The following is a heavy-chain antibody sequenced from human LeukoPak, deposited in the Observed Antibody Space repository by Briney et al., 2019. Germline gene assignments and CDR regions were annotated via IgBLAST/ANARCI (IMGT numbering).Heavy chain of an antibody. V-gene: IGHV3-23*01. CDR2: IRMTGGST. J-gene: IGHJ4*02. D-gene: IGHD5-18*01. CDR3: ARDPRIQGYNYGTVLDY. CDR1: GFTYSHYG. Sequence: GGPLRLSCAASGFTYSHYGMSWVRQAPGRAPEWLSDIRMTGGSTYYTDSVKCRFTISRDNSKNTLYLQMNSLRAEDTAVYYCARDPRIQGYNYGTVLDYWGQGILVTVSS.